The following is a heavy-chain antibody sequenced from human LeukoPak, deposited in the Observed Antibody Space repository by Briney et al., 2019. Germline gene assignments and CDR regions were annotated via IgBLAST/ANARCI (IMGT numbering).Heavy chain of an antibody. Sequence: GSGPTLVKPTQTLTLTFTFSGFSLSTSGVGVGWIRQPPGKALEWLALIYWDDDKRYSPSLKSRLTITKDTSKNQVVLTMTNMDPVDTATYYCAHTWVGSSWYRANWFDPWGQGTLVTVSS. D-gene: IGHD6-13*01. J-gene: IGHJ5*02. CDR1: GFSLSTSGVG. CDR2: IYWDDDK. V-gene: IGHV2-5*02. CDR3: AHTWVGSSWYRANWFDP.